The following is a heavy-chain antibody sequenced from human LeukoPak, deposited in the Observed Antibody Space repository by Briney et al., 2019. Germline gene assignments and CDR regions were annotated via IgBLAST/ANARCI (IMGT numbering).Heavy chain of an antibody. J-gene: IGHJ4*02. D-gene: IGHD3-3*01. Sequence: SETLSLTCAVYGGSFSGYYWSWIRQPPGKGLEWIGEINHSGSTNYNPSLKSRVTISVDTSKNQFSLKLSSVTAADTAVYYCARGVLGGYDFWSGYSKPFDYWGQGTLVTVSS. CDR1: GGSFSGYY. V-gene: IGHV4-34*01. CDR3: ARGVLGGYDFWSGYSKPFDY. CDR2: INHSGST.